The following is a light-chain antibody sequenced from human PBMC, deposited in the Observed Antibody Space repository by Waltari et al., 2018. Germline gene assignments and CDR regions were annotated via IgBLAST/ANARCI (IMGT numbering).Light chain of an antibody. CDR1: GLRTFY. Sequence: SSEMTQDHAVSVALGQTVTITCQGGGLRTFYANWYQQKPGQAPLLVIFDGDNRPSGLPDRFSGSRSGNTASLTISGAQAEDEADYYCNTRDISGDHLVFGSGTKVTVL. CDR2: DGD. V-gene: IGLV3-19*01. CDR3: NTRDISGDHLV. J-gene: IGLJ1*01.